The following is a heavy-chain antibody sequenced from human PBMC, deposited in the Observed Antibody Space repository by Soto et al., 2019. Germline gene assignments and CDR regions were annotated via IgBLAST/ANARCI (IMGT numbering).Heavy chain of an antibody. CDR1: GLSVSSNH. CDR3: ARVFMNYGRCYLDY. J-gene: IGHJ4*02. CDR2: LYSGDST. Sequence: EVQLAESGGGLIQPGGSLRLSCAVSGLSVSSNHMSWVRQAPGKGLEWVSLLYSGDSTSYADSVKGRFTISRDNYKNTLFLQMNSLRVEDTAVYYCARVFMNYGRCYLDYWGQGTLVTLPS. V-gene: IGHV3-53*01. D-gene: IGHD3-10*01.